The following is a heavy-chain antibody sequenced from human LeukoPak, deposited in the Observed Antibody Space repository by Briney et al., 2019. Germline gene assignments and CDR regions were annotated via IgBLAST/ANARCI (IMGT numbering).Heavy chain of an antibody. Sequence: GASVKVSCKASGYTFTGYYMHWVRQAPGQGLEWMGRISGHNDNMNYAQKFQGRVTMTRNTSISTAYMELSSLRSEDTAVYYCARGFQSILQLWLRGYYYYGMDVWGQGTTVTVSS. CDR2: ISGHNDNM. CDR1: GYTFTGYY. D-gene: IGHD5-18*01. J-gene: IGHJ6*02. CDR3: ARGFQSILQLWLRGYYYYGMDV. V-gene: IGHV1-2*06.